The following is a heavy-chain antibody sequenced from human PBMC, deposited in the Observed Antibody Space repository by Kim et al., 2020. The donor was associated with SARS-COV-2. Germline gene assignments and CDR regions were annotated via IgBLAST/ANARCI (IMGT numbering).Heavy chain of an antibody. V-gene: IGHV4-59*08. D-gene: IGHD1-26*01. Sequence: KSRDTISVDTSKNQFSLKLSSVTAADTAVYYCARRSGATAYYYYYYGMDVWGQGTTVTVSS. J-gene: IGHJ6*02. CDR3: ARRSGATAYYYYYYGMDV.